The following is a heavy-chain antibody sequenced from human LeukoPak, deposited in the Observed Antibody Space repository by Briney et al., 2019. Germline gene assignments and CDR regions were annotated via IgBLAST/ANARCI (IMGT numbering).Heavy chain of an antibody. V-gene: IGHV3-11*01. CDR2: ISSSGSTI. D-gene: IGHD3-22*01. Sequence: PGGSLRLSCAASGFTFSDYYMSWIHQAPGKGLEWVSYISSSGSTIYYADSVKGRFTISRDNAKNSLYLQMNSLRAEDTAVYYCARGTRMIVFYYFDYWGQGTLVTVSS. J-gene: IGHJ4*02. CDR3: ARGTRMIVFYYFDY. CDR1: GFTFSDYY.